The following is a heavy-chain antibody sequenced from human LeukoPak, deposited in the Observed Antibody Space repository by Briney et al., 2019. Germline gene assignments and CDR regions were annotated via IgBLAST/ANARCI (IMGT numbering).Heavy chain of an antibody. V-gene: IGHV4-4*07. CDR1: GGSISSYY. CDR3: ARSGYSGSYGSAFDI. D-gene: IGHD1-26*01. CDR2: IYTSGST. J-gene: IGHJ3*02. Sequence: PSETLSLTCTVSGGSISSYYWSWIRQPAGKGLEWIGRIYTSGSTNYNPSLKSRVTMSVDTSKNQFSLKLSSVTAADTAVYYCARSGYSGSYGSAFDIWGQGTMVTVSS.